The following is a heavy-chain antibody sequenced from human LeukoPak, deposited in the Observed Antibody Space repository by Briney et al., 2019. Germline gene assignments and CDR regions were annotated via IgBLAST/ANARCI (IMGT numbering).Heavy chain of an antibody. CDR2: ISSGSTYT. J-gene: IGHJ4*02. Sequence: PGGSLRLSCEVSGFTFSDHYMSWIRQAPGKRLEWVSYISSGSTYTNYADSVEGRFTISRDNSKNTLYLQMNSLRAEDTAVYYCAREARSSGSYHYYFDYWGQGTLVTVSS. CDR3: AREARSSGSYHYYFDY. V-gene: IGHV3-11*06. D-gene: IGHD1-26*01. CDR1: GFTFSDHY.